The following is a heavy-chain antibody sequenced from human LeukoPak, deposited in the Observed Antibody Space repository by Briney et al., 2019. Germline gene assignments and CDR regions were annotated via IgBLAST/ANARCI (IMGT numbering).Heavy chain of an antibody. J-gene: IGHJ4*02. CDR1: GFTFSSYW. Sequence: GGSLRLSCAASGFTFSSYWMSWVRQAPGKGLEWVANIKQDGSEKYYVDSVKGRFTISRDNAKNSLYLQMNSLRAEDTAVYYCARDGGNDYGGNDPFDYWGQGTLVTVSS. D-gene: IGHD4-23*01. CDR3: ARDGGNDYGGNDPFDY. CDR2: IKQDGSEK. V-gene: IGHV3-7*01.